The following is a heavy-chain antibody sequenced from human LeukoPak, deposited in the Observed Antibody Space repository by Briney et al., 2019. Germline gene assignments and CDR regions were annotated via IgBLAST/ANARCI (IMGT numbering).Heavy chain of an antibody. CDR2: ITTSSSYI. J-gene: IGHJ6*02. D-gene: IGHD2-2*01. V-gene: IGHV3-21*01. CDR3: ASHIVVVTAIRYYAMTS. CDR1: GFSFGSYD. Sequence: GGSLRLSCAASGFSFGSYDMNWVRQAPGKGLEWVSSITTSSSYIYYADSVKGRFTVSRDNAKNSLYLQMNSLRAEDTAVYYCASHIVVVTAIRYYAMTSGAKGPRSPSP.